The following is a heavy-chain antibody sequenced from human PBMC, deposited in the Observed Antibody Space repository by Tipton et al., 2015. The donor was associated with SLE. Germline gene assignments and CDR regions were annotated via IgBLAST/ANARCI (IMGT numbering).Heavy chain of an antibody. V-gene: IGHV4-30-2*01. CDR3: AREDYSNFYFDY. CDR2: IYHSGST. D-gene: IGHD4-11*01. Sequence: TLSLTCAVSGGSIISGGYSWSWIRQPPGKGLEWIGYIYHSGSTYYNPSLESRVTISVDRSKNQFSLNLNSVTAADTAVYYCAREDYSNFYFDYWGQGTLVTVSS. J-gene: IGHJ4*02. CDR1: GGSIISGGYS.